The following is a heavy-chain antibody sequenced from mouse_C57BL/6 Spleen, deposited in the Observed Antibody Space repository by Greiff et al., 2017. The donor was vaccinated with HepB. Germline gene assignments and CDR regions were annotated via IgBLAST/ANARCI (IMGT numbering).Heavy chain of an antibody. D-gene: IGHD1-1*01. CDR2: ILPGSGST. CDR3: ARCGAYYGSSYWYFDV. J-gene: IGHJ1*03. Sequence: VKLVESGAELMKPGASVKLSCKATGYTFTGYWIEWVKQRPGHGLEWIGEILPGSGSTNYNEKFKGKATFTADTSSNTAYMQLSSLTTEDSAIYYCARCGAYYGSSYWYFDVWGTGTTVTVSS. V-gene: IGHV1-9*01. CDR1: GYTFTGYW.